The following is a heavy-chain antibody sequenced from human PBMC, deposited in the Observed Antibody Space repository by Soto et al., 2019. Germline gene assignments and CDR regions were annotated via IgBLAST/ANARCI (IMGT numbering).Heavy chain of an antibody. CDR1: GGSISSGGYS. Sequence: QLQLQESGSGLVKPSQTLSLTCAVSGGSISSGGYSWSWIRQPPGKGLEWIVYIYHSGSTYYNPSLKSRVTISVDRSKNQFSLKLSSVTAADTAVYYCARGDWEYQLQIDYWGQGTLVTVSS. D-gene: IGHD2-2*01. J-gene: IGHJ4*02. CDR2: IYHSGST. V-gene: IGHV4-30-2*01. CDR3: ARGDWEYQLQIDY.